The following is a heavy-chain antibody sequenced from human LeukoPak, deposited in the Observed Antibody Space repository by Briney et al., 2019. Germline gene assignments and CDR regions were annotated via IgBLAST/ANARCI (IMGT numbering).Heavy chain of an antibody. CDR3: TRCGGYNYLYYFDY. V-gene: IGHV3-49*04. J-gene: IGHJ4*02. CDR1: GFTIGDYA. Sequence: PGGSLRLSCAASGFTIGDYAMSWVRQAPGKGLEWVGFIRSNAYGEATEYAAPVKGRFTISRDDSKSITYLQMNSLKAEDTAVYYCTRCGGYNYLYYFDYWGQGTLLTVSS. D-gene: IGHD5-24*01. CDR2: IRSNAYGEAT.